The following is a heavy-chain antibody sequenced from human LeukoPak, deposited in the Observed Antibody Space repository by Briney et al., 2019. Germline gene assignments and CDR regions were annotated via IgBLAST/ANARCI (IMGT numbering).Heavy chain of an antibody. Sequence: GESLKISCQGSGYIFTDYWIGWVRQMPGKGLEWMAIIYCDGSKTIYSPSFQSQVTTSVDKSTDTAYLQWTSLKASDTAIYFCARRAKLGMRYFDSWGQGALVTVSS. D-gene: IGHD3-16*01. CDR1: GYIFTDYW. J-gene: IGHJ4*02. V-gene: IGHV5-51*01. CDR2: IYCDGSKT. CDR3: ARRAKLGMRYFDS.